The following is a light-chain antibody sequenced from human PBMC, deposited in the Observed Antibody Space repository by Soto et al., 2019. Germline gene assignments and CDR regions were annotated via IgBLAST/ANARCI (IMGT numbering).Light chain of an antibody. J-gene: IGLJ1*01. CDR1: SSNIGSNT. Sequence: QSVLTQPPSASGTPGQRVTISCSGSSSNIGSNTVNWCQQLPGTAPKLLIYTNNKRPSGVPDRFSGSKSGTSASLAISGLQSDDEANYSCAAWDDSLNGYVFGTGTKVTVL. CDR2: TNN. V-gene: IGLV1-44*01. CDR3: AAWDDSLNGYV.